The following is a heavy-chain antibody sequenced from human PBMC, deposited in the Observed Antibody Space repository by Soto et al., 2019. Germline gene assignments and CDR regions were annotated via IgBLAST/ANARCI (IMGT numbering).Heavy chain of an antibody. CDR3: AREGSAAAAGSFDI. D-gene: IGHD6-13*01. J-gene: IGHJ3*02. V-gene: IGHV1-69*08. Sequence: QVQLLQSGAEVRKPGSSVNVSCKSSGGTFNTHIISWVRQAPGQGLEWMGRIIPMFETTNYEQKFQGRVTITADKSTSTAYMEVTSLRSEDTAVYYCAREGSAAAAGSFDIWGQGTMVTVSS. CDR1: GGTFNTHI. CDR2: IIPMFETT.